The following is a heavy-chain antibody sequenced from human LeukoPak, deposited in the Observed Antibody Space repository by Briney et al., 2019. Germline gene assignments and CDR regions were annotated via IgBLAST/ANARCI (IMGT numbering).Heavy chain of an antibody. V-gene: IGHV1-69*04. CDR2: IIPILGIA. CDR1: GGTFSSYA. D-gene: IGHD4-23*01. J-gene: IGHJ4*02. Sequence: SVKVSCKASGGTFSSYAISWVRQAPGQGLEWMGRIIPILGIANYAQKFQGRDTITADKSTSTAYMELSSLRSEDTAVYYCARDGGGNSVSPTDYWGQGTLVTVSS. CDR3: ARDGGGNSVSPTDY.